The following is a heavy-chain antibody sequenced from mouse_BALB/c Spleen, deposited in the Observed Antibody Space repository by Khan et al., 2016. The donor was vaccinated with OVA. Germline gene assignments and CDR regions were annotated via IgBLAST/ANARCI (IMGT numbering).Heavy chain of an antibody. D-gene: IGHD2-2*01. V-gene: IGHV1-5*01. CDR2: IYPGNSDT. Sequence: EVQLQESGTVLARPGASVKMSWKASGYSFTSYWMHWVKQRPGQGLEWIGAIYPGNSDTNYNRKFKGKAKLTAVTSASTANIELSSLTNEDSADYYCTRWGYWFAYWGQGTLVTVSA. J-gene: IGHJ3*01. CDR3: TRWGYWFAY. CDR1: GYSFTSYW.